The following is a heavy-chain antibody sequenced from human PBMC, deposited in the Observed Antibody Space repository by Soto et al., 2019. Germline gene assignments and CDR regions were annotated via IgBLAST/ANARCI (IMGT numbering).Heavy chain of an antibody. CDR1: GGSFSGYY. Sequence: PSETLSLTCAVYGGSFSGYYWSWIRQPPGKGLEWIGEINHSGSTNYNPSLKSRVTISVDTSKNQFSLKLSSVTAADTAVYYCARGLSMITFRRSYPSWFDPWGQGTLVTVSS. V-gene: IGHV4-34*01. D-gene: IGHD3-16*01. CDR2: INHSGST. J-gene: IGHJ5*02. CDR3: ARGLSMITFRRSYPSWFDP.